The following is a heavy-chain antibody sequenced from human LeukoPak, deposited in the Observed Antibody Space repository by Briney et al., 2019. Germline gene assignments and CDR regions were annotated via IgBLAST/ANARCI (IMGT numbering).Heavy chain of an antibody. D-gene: IGHD5-24*01. V-gene: IGHV3-11*04. J-gene: IGHJ5*02. CDR1: GFTFSSYW. Sequence: PGGSLRLSCAASGFTFSSYWMSWIRQAPGKGLEWVSYISSSGSTIYYADSVKGRFTISRDNAKNSLYLQMNSLRAEDTAVYYCARDNRDSYNWFDPWGQGTLVTVSS. CDR2: ISSSGSTI. CDR3: ARDNRDSYNWFDP.